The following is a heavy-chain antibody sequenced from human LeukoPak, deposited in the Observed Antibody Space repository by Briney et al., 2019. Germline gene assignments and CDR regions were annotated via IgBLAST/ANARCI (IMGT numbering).Heavy chain of an antibody. CDR2: ISSSSSTI. J-gene: IGHJ6*03. Sequence: GGSLRLSCAASGFTFNKYTMNWVRQAPGKGLEWVSYISSSSSTIYYADSVKGRFTFSRDNSKNTLYLQMNSLRAEDTAVYYCAKGKKLATRPYYMDVWGKGTTVIVSS. D-gene: IGHD4-23*01. CDR3: AKGKKLATRPYYMDV. V-gene: IGHV3-48*01. CDR1: GFTFNKYT.